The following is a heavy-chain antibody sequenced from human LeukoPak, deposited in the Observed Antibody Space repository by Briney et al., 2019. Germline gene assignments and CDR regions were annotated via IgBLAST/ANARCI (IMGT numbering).Heavy chain of an antibody. CDR3: ARGARTRITVIVVVNYFDY. CDR2: INHSGST. V-gene: IGHV4-34*01. D-gene: IGHD3-22*01. CDR1: GGSFSGYY. J-gene: IGHJ4*02. Sequence: PSETLSLTCAVYGGSFSGYYWSWIRQPPGKGLEWIGEINHSGSTNYNPSLKSRVTISVDTSKNQFSLKLSSVTAADTAVYYCARGARTRITVIVVVNYFDYWGQGTLVTVSS.